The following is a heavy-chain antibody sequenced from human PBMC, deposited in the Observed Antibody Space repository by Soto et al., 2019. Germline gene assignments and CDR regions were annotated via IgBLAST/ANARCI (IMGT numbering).Heavy chain of an antibody. CDR3: ARSYYDRSGYFIFDY. CDR1: GGSISSGGYY. Sequence: SETLSLTCTVSGGSISSGGYYWSWIRQHPGKGLGWIGYISYSGSTYYNPSLKSRVTISVDTSKNQFSLKLSSVTAADTAVYYCARSYYDRSGYFIFDYWGQGTLVTLSS. D-gene: IGHD3-22*01. CDR2: ISYSGST. V-gene: IGHV4-31*03. J-gene: IGHJ4*02.